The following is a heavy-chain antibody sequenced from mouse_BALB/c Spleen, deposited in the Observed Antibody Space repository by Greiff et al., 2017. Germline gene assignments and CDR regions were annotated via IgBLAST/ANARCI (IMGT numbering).Heavy chain of an antibody. CDR2: IWAGGST. J-gene: IGHJ4*01. D-gene: IGHD1-1*01. CDR3: AREFITTVVATEDAMDY. Sequence: LQESGPGLVAPSQSLSITCTVSGFSLTSYGVHWVRQPPGKGLEWLGVIWAGGSTIYNSALMSRLSISKDNSKSQVFLKMNSLQTDDTAMYYCAREFITTVVATEDAMDYWGQGTSVTVSS. CDR1: GFSLTSYG. V-gene: IGHV2-9*02.